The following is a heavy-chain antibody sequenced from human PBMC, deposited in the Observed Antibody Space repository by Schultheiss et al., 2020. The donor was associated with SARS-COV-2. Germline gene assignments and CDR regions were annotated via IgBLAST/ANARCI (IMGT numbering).Heavy chain of an antibody. J-gene: IGHJ4*02. V-gene: IGHV4-59*01. CDR2: IYYSGST. CDR3: ARGGRAKQLGFDY. CDR1: GGSISRYY. D-gene: IGHD1-1*01. Sequence: SETLSLTCTVSGGSISRYYWSWIRQPPGKGLEWIGYIYYSGSTYYNPSLKSRVTISVDTSKNQFSLKLNSVTAADTALYYCARGGRAKQLGFDYWGQGTLVTVSS.